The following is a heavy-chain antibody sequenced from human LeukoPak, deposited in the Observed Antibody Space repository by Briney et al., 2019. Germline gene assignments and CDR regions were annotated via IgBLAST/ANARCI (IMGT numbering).Heavy chain of an antibody. Sequence: PSETLSLTCVVYGGSFSGYHWSWIRQSPGKGLEWIGEINHRGSTNYNPSLKRRVTMSLDTSKNQFSLKLSSVTAADTAVYYCASRLAVAGHRRGAFDIWGQGTMVTVSS. CDR3: ASRLAVAGHRRGAFDI. CDR1: GGSFSGYH. J-gene: IGHJ3*02. CDR2: INHRGST. V-gene: IGHV4-34*01. D-gene: IGHD6-19*01.